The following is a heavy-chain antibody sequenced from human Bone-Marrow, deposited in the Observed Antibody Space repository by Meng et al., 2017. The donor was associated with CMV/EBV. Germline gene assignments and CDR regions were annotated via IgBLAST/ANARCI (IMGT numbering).Heavy chain of an antibody. D-gene: IGHD2-15*01. Sequence: GESLKISCAASGFTFSSYAMHWVRQAPGKGLEWVAVISYDGSNKYYADSVKGRFTISRDNSKNTLYLQMNSLRAEDTAVYYCARERWVVAAKGDQPQYYFDYWGQGTLVTVSS. J-gene: IGHJ4*02. V-gene: IGHV3-30*04. CDR1: GFTFSSYA. CDR2: ISYDGSNK. CDR3: ARERWVVAAKGDQPQYYFDY.